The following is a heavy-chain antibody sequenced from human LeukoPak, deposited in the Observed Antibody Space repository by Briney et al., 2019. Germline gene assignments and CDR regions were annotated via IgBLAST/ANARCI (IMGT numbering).Heavy chain of an antibody. CDR2: ISAYNGNT. V-gene: IGHV1-18*01. Sequence: ASEKVSCKASGYTFTSYGISWVRQAPGQGLEWMGWISAYNGNTNYAQKLQGRVTMTTDTSTSTAYMELRSLRSDDTAVYYCTRHTAFGEWELPDYWGQGTLVTVSS. D-gene: IGHD1-26*01. CDR3: TRHTAFGEWELPDY. CDR1: GYTFTSYG. J-gene: IGHJ4*02.